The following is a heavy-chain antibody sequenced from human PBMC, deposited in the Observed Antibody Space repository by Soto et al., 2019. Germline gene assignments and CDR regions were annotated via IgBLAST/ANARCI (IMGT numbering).Heavy chain of an antibody. CDR3: ARGPYGSGTPPDY. CDR1: GFTFSSYW. V-gene: IGHV3-74*01. Sequence: GWSLRLSCAASGFTFSSYWMHWVRQAPGKGLVWVSRINSDGSSTSYADSVKGRFTISRDNAKNTLYLQMNSLRAEDTAVYYCARGPYGSGTPPDYWGQGTLVTVSS. D-gene: IGHD3-10*01. CDR2: INSDGSST. J-gene: IGHJ4*02.